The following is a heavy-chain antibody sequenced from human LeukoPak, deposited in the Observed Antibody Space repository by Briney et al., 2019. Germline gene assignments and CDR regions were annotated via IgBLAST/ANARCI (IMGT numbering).Heavy chain of an antibody. D-gene: IGHD2-2*01. CDR3: ARVKRGYCSSTSCYVYDAFDI. CDR2: INSDGSSI. V-gene: IGHV3-74*01. CDR1: GFTFSSYW. Sequence: GGSLRLSCAASGFTFSSYWMHWVRQAPGKGLVWVSRINSDGSSISYADSVKGRFTISRDNAKNTLYLQMNSLRAEDTAVYYCARVKRGYCSSTSCYVYDAFDIWGQGTMVTVSS. J-gene: IGHJ3*02.